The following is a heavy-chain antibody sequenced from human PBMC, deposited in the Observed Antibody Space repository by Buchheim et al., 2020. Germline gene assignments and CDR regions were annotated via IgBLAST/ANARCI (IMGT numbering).Heavy chain of an antibody. V-gene: IGHV4-61*01. J-gene: IGHJ2*01. CDR3: ARVVRYYYDSSGYYFDL. Sequence: QVQLQESGPGLVKPSETLSLTCTVSGGSVSSGSYYWSWIRQPPGKGLEWIGYIYYSGSTNYNPSLKGRVTISVETSKNPFHLKLSSVTAADTAVYYCARVVRYYYDSSGYYFDLWGRGTL. CDR1: GGSVSSGSYY. CDR2: IYYSGST. D-gene: IGHD3-22*01.